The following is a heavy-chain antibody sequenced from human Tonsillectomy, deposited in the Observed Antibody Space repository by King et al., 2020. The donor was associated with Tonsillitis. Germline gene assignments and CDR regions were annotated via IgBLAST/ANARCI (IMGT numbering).Heavy chain of an antibody. CDR3: ARDSKGSSSYFSDFDS. CDR2: IYTSGST. J-gene: IGHJ4*02. CDR1: GGSISSGSFY. D-gene: IGHD6-13*01. V-gene: IGHV4-61*02. Sequence: QLQESGPGLVKPSQTLSLTCTVSGGSISSGSFYWSWIRQPAGKGLEWIGRIYTSGSTNYNPSLNSRVTMSVDTSKNQFSLNLSSVTAADTAVYYCARDSKGSSSYFSDFDSWGQGTLVTVSS.